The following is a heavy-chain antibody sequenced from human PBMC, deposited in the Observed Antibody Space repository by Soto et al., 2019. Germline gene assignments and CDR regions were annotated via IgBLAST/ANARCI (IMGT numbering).Heavy chain of an antibody. CDR3: ARQGVNYYDSSGYYYVGAFDI. Sequence: SETLSLTCTVSGGSISSSSYYWGWIRQPPGKGLEWIGSIYYSGSTYYNPSLKIRVTISVDTSKNQFSLKLSSVTAADTAVYYCARQGVNYYDSSGYYYVGAFDIWGQGTMVTVSS. V-gene: IGHV4-39*01. J-gene: IGHJ3*02. CDR2: IYYSGST. D-gene: IGHD3-22*01. CDR1: GGSISSSSYY.